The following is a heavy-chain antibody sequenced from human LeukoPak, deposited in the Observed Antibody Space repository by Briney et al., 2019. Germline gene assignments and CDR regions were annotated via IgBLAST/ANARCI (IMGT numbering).Heavy chain of an antibody. Sequence: GGSLRLSCAASGFTFSSYSMNWVRQAPGKGLEWVSSISSSSSYIYYADSVKGRFTISRDNAKNSLYLQMNSLRAKDTAVYYCARDLSIAVAGTGVRGSPYYFDYWGQGTLVTVSS. CDR1: GFTFSSYS. CDR3: ARDLSIAVAGTGVRGSPYYFDY. D-gene: IGHD6-19*01. V-gene: IGHV3-21*01. J-gene: IGHJ4*02. CDR2: ISSSSSYI.